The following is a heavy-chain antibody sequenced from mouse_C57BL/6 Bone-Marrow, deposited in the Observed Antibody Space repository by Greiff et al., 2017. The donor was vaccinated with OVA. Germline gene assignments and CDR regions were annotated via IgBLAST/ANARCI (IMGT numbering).Heavy chain of an antibody. V-gene: IGHV3-1*01. CDR1: GYSITSGYD. CDR3: ARVPLYYSNYGWYFDV. J-gene: IGHJ1*03. CDR2: ISYSGST. Sequence: DVHLVESGPGMVKPSQSLSLTCTVTGYSITSGYDWHWIRHFPGNKLEWMGYISYSGSTNYNPSLKSRISITHDTSKNHFFLKLNSVTTEDTATYYCARVPLYYSNYGWYFDVWGTGTTVTVSS. D-gene: IGHD2-5*01.